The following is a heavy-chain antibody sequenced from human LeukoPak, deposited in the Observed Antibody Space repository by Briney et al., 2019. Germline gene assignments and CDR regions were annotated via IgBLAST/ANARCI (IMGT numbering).Heavy chain of an antibody. CDR1: GFTFNRYA. V-gene: IGHV3-30*18. J-gene: IGHJ5*02. CDR2: ISYDGSNR. CDR3: ANLGRTIFGVVFDPLRRWFDP. D-gene: IGHD3-3*01. Sequence: GGSLRLSCVGSGFTFNRYAFHWVRQAPGKGLEWVAVISYDGSNRYYADSVKGRFTVSRDNSKNTLYLQMDSLRYEDTAMYYCANLGRTIFGVVFDPLRRWFDPWGQGTLVTVFS.